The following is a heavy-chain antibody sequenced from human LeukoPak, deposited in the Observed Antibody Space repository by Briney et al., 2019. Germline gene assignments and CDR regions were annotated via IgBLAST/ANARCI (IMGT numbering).Heavy chain of an antibody. Sequence: GGSLRLSCAVSGFPFSDVWMNWVRQVPARGLEWVGLIKSKTNGGTTDYTTPVKGRFTISRDDSKNTLYLQMNSLKIEDTAVYYCVRELSGSFDYWGQGTLVTVSS. V-gene: IGHV3-15*07. CDR2: IKSKTNGGTT. CDR3: VRELSGSFDY. J-gene: IGHJ4*02. D-gene: IGHD3-10*01. CDR1: GFPFSDVW.